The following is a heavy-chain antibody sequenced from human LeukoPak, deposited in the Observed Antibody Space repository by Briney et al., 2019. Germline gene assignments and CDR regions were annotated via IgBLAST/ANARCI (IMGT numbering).Heavy chain of an antibody. Sequence: GGSLRLSCAASGFTVSSNYMTWVRQAPGKGLEWVSVIYSGGNTYYADSVKGRFTISRDNSKNTLYLQMNSLRADDTAVYYCAMKAVPRPRLHDAFDFWGQGTVVSVSS. CDR2: IYSGGNT. D-gene: IGHD5-24*01. V-gene: IGHV3-53*01. CDR1: GFTVSSNY. J-gene: IGHJ3*01. CDR3: AMKAVPRPRLHDAFDF.